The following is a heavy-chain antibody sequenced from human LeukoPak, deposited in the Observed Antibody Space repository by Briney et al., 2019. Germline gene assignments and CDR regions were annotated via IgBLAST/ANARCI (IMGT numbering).Heavy chain of an antibody. Sequence: GASVKVSCKASGYTFTSYYMRWVRQAPGQGLEWMGIINPSGGSTSYAQKFQGRVTMTRDTSTSTVYMELSSLRSEDTAVYYCARSRGYDFLYVPYYFDYWGQGTLVTVSS. J-gene: IGHJ4*02. CDR3: ARSRGYDFLYVPYYFDY. D-gene: IGHD3-3*01. V-gene: IGHV1-46*01. CDR1: GYTFTSYY. CDR2: INPSGGST.